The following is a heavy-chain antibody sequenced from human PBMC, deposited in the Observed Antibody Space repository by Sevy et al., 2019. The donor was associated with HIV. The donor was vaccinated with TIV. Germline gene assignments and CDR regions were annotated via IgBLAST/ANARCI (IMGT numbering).Heavy chain of an antibody. CDR3: ARWHDFWSGSYTGYYYGMDV. CDR2: IYYSGTT. V-gene: IGHV4-31*03. Sequence: SETLSLTCTVSGGSISSGGYYWTWIRQHPGKGLEWIGYIYYSGTTCYNPSLKSRVTISVDTSKNQFSLKLSSVTAADTAVYYCARWHDFWSGSYTGYYYGMDVWGQGTTVTVSS. D-gene: IGHD3-3*01. CDR1: GGSISSGGYY. J-gene: IGHJ6*02.